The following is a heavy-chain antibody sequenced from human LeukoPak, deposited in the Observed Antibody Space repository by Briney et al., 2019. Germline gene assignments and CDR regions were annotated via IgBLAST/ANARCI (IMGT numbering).Heavy chain of an antibody. CDR2: IHDSGTT. CDR1: GYSIRSGYY. D-gene: IGHD5-18*01. J-gene: IGHJ2*01. Sequence: SETLSLTCTVSGYSIRSGYYWGWIRQPPGKGLEWIGSIHDSGTTYYNASLKSRVTISVDTSKNQFSLKLSSVTAADTAVYYCAGDTAMVNYFYFDLWGRGTQVTVSS. CDR3: AGDTAMVNYFYFDL. V-gene: IGHV4-38-2*02.